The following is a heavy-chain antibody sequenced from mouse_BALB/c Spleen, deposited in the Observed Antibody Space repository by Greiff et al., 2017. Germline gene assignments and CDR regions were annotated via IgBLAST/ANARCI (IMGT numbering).Heavy chain of an antibody. CDR2: INPYNGAT. V-gene: IGHV1-31*01. D-gene: IGHD1-1*02. CDR1: GYSFTGYY. CDR3: ARGGQAMDY. Sequence: VQLQQSGPELVKPGASVKISCKASGYSFTGYYMHWVKQSHVKSLEWIGRINPYNGATSYNQNFKDKASLTVDKSSSTAYMELHSLTSEDSAVYYCARGGQAMDYWGQGTSVTVSS. J-gene: IGHJ4*01.